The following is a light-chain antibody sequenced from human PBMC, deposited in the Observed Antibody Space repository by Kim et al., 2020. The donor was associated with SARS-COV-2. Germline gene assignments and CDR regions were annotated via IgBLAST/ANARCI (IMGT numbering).Light chain of an antibody. J-gene: IGLJ3*02. V-gene: IGLV2-18*02. Sequence: QSAMTQPPSVSGSPGQSVTISCTGTSSDVGSYNRVSWYQQPPGTVPKLMIYEVSNRPSGVPDRFSGSKSGNTASLTISGLQAEDEADYYCSSYTTGTWVFGGGTQLTVL. CDR3: SSYTTGTWV. CDR1: SSDVGSYNR. CDR2: EVS.